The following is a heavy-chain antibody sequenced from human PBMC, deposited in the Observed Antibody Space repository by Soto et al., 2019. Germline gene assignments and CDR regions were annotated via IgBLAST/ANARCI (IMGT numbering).Heavy chain of an antibody. D-gene: IGHD3-22*01. V-gene: IGHV1-69*06. CDR1: GGTFSSYA. J-gene: IGHJ4*02. Sequence: SVKVSCKASGGTFSSYAISWVRQAPGQGLEWMGGIIPIFGTANYAQKLQGRVTITADKSTSTAYMELSSLRSEDTAVYYCARDRRYYDSSGHLFGYFDYWGQGTLVTVSS. CDR3: ARDRRYYDSSGHLFGYFDY. CDR2: IIPIFGTA.